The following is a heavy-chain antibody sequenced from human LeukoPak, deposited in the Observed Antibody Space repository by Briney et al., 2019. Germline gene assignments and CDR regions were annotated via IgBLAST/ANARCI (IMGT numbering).Heavy chain of an antibody. D-gene: IGHD6-19*01. Sequence: GGSLRLSCVPSGFSFSNYAMSWVRQAPGKGLEWVSSISGSGGSTHYADSVKGRFTISRDNSKNTLYLQMNSLRVEDTAVYYCAREPYSSGWYFSYYFDYWGQGTLVTVSS. V-gene: IGHV3-23*01. J-gene: IGHJ4*02. CDR3: AREPYSSGWYFSYYFDY. CDR1: GFSFSNYA. CDR2: ISGSGGST.